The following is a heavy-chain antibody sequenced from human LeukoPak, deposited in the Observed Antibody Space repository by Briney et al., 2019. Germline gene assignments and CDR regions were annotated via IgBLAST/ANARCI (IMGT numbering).Heavy chain of an antibody. CDR2: IIPIFGTA. Sequence: ASVKVSCKASGGTFISYAISWVRQAPGQGLEWMGGIIPIFGTANYAQKFQGRVTITTDESTSTAYMELSSLRSEDTAVYYCATLAVAGDYYLDYWGQGTLVTVSS. V-gene: IGHV1-69*05. CDR1: GGTFISYA. J-gene: IGHJ4*02. CDR3: ATLAVAGDYYLDY. D-gene: IGHD6-19*01.